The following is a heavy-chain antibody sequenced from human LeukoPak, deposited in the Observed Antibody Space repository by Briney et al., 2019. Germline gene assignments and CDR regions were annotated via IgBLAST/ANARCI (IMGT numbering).Heavy chain of an antibody. CDR1: GYTFTNYD. J-gene: IGHJ6*03. V-gene: IGHV1-8*01. Sequence: ASVKVSCKASGYTFTNYDINWVRQATGQGLEWMGWMNPNSGNTGYAQKFQGRVTMTRNTSISTAYMELSSLRSEDTAVYYCARAQSDSSGYLTYYYYYYMDVWGKGTTVTVSS. D-gene: IGHD3-22*01. CDR3: ARAQSDSSGYLTYYYYYYMDV. CDR2: MNPNSGNT.